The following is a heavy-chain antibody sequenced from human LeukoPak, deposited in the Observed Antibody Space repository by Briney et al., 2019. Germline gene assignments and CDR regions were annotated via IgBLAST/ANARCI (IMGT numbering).Heavy chain of an antibody. Sequence: GGSLRLSCAASGFTFSTYTMSWVRQAPGKGLDWVASITSSSSFTYYADSVKGRFTISRDNAKNSLYLQMNSLTVEDTAGYYCARSVGSYYGDLWGQGTLVTVSS. V-gene: IGHV3-21*01. CDR3: ARSVGSYYGDL. CDR1: GFTFSTYT. D-gene: IGHD3-22*01. CDR2: ITSSSSFT. J-gene: IGHJ5*02.